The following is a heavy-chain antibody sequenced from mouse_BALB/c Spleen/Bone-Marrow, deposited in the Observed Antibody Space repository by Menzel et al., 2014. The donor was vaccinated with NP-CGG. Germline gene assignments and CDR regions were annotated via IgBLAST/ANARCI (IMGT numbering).Heavy chain of an antibody. J-gene: IGHJ2*01. Sequence: EVQLQESGPELVKPGASVKMSCKASGYTFTSYVMHWVKQKPGQGLEWIGYINPYNDGTKYNEKSKGKATLTSDKSSNTAYMELSSLTSEDSAVYYCYYDYDEGYWGQGTTLTVSS. CDR3: YYDYDEGY. D-gene: IGHD2-4*01. CDR2: INPYNDGT. CDR1: GYTFTSYV. V-gene: IGHV1-14*01.